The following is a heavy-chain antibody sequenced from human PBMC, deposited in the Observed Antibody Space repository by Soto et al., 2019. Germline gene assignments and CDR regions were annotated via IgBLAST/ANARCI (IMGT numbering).Heavy chain of an antibody. CDR2: IGTRGDI. Sequence: GSLRLSCAGSGFTLSRYSMNWVRQAPGKGLEWVASIGTRGDIYYAESVKGRPTISRDNAKNSLSLEMDSLRVEDTGVYYCAREETAWPLAYGLDVWGQGTTVTVSS. CDR1: GFTLSRYS. J-gene: IGHJ6*02. D-gene: IGHD2-21*02. CDR3: AREETAWPLAYGLDV. V-gene: IGHV3-21*01.